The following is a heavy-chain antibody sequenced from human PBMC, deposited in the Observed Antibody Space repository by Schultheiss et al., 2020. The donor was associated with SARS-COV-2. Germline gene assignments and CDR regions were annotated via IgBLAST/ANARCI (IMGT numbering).Heavy chain of an antibody. CDR1: GFTFSSYA. CDR3: ARVLVGLRGPETDDY. CDR2: MRSNGIGI. V-gene: IGHV3-23*01. J-gene: IGHJ4*02. D-gene: IGHD4-17*01. Sequence: GESLKISCAASGFTFSSYAMSWVRQAPGKGLEWVSSMRSNGIGIYYADSVKGRFTISRDNSNNTLYLQLNNLRVDDTAVYYCARVLVGLRGPETDDYWGQGTLVTVSS.